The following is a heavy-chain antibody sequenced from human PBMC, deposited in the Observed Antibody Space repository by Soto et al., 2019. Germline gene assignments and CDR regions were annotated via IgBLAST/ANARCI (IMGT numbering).Heavy chain of an antibody. V-gene: IGHV4-61*01. D-gene: IGHD1-26*01. CDR1: GGSVSSETHF. J-gene: IGHJ4*02. Sequence: SETLSLTCSVSGGSVSSETHFWSWVRQPPGKGLEWIGYIHTSGITNSNPSLKSRVTISSDTSRNQFSLSLSSVTAADTAVYFCAREDMSGTYYFDYWGPGSLVTVSS. CDR3: AREDMSGTYYFDY. CDR2: IHTSGIT.